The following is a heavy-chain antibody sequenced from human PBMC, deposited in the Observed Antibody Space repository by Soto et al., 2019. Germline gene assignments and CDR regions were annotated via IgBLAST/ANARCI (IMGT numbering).Heavy chain of an antibody. Sequence: PSETLSLTCTVSGGSISSGGYYWSWIRQHPGKGLEWIGYIYYSGSTYYNPSLKSRVTISVDTSKNQFSLKLSSVTAADTAVYYCARGGGTRDYIWGSFTFGKYYFDYWGQGTLVTVSS. CDR2: IYYSGST. J-gene: IGHJ4*02. D-gene: IGHD3-16*01. CDR1: GGSISSGGYY. CDR3: ARGGGTRDYIWGSFTFGKYYFDY. V-gene: IGHV4-31*03.